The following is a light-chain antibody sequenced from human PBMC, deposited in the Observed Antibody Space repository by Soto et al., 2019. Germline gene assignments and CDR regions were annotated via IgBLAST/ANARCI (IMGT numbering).Light chain of an antibody. CDR1: SDDVGGSKY. Sequence: QSALTQPASMSGSPGQSITISCSGTSDDVGGSKYVSWYQQHPGKAPRLMIYEVSKRPSGVSNRFSGSKSGNTASLTIAGLQADDEADYYCSSYAGSSTYVFGTGTKLTVL. J-gene: IGLJ1*01. CDR2: EVS. V-gene: IGLV2-14*01. CDR3: SSYAGSSTYV.